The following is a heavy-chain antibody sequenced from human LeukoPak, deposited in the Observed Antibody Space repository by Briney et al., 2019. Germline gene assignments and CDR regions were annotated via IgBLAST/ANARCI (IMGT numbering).Heavy chain of an antibody. V-gene: IGHV4-59*01. D-gene: IGHD3-22*01. CDR2: IYYSGST. J-gene: IGHJ4*02. CDR1: SGSISSYY. Sequence: SETLSLTCTVSSGSISSYYWSWIRQPPGKGLEWIGYIYYSGSTNYNPSLKSRVTISVDTSKNQFSLKLSSVTAADTAVYYCARDQEDSSGYGYWGQGTLVTVSS. CDR3: ARDQEDSSGYGY.